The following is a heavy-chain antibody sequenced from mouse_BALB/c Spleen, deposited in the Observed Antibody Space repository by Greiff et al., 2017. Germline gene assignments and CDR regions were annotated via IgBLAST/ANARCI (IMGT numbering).Heavy chain of an antibody. J-gene: IGHJ3*01. CDR1: GYTFTDYY. CDR2: IYPGSGNT. Sequence: QVQLQQSGAELARPGASVKLSCKASGYTFTDYYINWVKQRTGQGLEWIGEIYPGSGNTYYNEKFKGKATLTADKSSSTAYMQLSSLTSEDSAVYFCARSDYDYDWFADWGQGTLVTVSA. V-gene: IGHV1-77*01. CDR3: ARSDYDYDWFAD. D-gene: IGHD2-4*01.